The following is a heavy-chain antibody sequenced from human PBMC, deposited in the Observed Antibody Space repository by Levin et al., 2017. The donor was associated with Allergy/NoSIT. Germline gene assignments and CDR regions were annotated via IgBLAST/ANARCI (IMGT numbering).Heavy chain of an antibody. Sequence: LSLTCAASGFTFSNFWMSWVRQAPGKGLEWVANIKQDGREKDYVDPVKGRFTIPRDNAKNSLYLQMNSVIVEDTAVYYCAAISGLGFDYWGQGTPVTVSS. D-gene: IGHD3-10*01. J-gene: IGHJ4*02. CDR3: AAISGLGFDY. CDR1: GFTFSNFW. V-gene: IGHV3-7*01. CDR2: IKQDGREK.